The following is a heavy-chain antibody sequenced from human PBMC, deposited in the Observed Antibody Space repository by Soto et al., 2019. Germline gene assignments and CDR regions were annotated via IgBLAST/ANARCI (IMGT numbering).Heavy chain of an antibody. CDR1: GCTFTSYD. CDR2: MNPNSGNT. Sequence: ASVKVSGKASGCTFTSYDINWVRQATGQGLEWMGWMNPNSGNTGYAQKFQGRVTMTRNTSISTAYMELSSLRSEDTAVYYCARAPAGLRRWFDPWGQGTLVTVSS. J-gene: IGHJ5*02. D-gene: IGHD2-15*01. CDR3: ARAPAGLRRWFDP. V-gene: IGHV1-8*01.